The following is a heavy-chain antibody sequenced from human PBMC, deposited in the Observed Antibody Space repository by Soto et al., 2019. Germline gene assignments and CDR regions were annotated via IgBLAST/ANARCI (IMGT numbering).Heavy chain of an antibody. J-gene: IGHJ4*02. Sequence: PGGSLRLSCAASGFTFTSNSMNWVRQAPGKGLEWISHITSSSTTIYYADSVKGRFTISRDNAKNSVYLQLNSLRDEDTALYYCARGRVGTAYFDYWGQGALVTVSS. CDR3: ARGRVGTAYFDY. CDR2: ITSSSTTI. CDR1: GFTFTSNS. D-gene: IGHD2-21*02. V-gene: IGHV3-48*02.